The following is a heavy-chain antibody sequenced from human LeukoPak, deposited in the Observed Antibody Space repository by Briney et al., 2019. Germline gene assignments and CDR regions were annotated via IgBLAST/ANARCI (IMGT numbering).Heavy chain of an antibody. CDR1: GFTVSSNY. J-gene: IGHJ5*02. Sequence: GGSLRLSCAASGFTVSSNYMSWVRQAPGKRLEGVSVIYSGGSTYYADSVKGRFTIFRHNSKNTLYFQMNSLRAEDTAVYYCARVASDDFWSGDDSGPNWFDPWGQGTLVTVSS. V-gene: IGHV3-53*04. CDR3: ARVASDDFWSGDDSGPNWFDP. CDR2: IYSGGST. D-gene: IGHD3-3*01.